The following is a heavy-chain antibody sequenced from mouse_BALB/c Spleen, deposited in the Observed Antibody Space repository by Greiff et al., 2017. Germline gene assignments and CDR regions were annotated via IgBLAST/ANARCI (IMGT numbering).Heavy chain of an antibody. J-gene: IGHJ2*01. D-gene: IGHD4-1*01. CDR1: GFTFSSFG. CDR3: ARSGLGREYYFDY. V-gene: IGHV5-17*02. CDR2: ISSGSSTI. Sequence: EVKVEESGGGLVQPGGSRKLSCAASGFTFSSFGMHWVRQAPEKGLEWVAYISSGSSTIYYADTVKGRFTISRDNPKNTLFLQMTSLRSEDTAMYYCARSGLGREYYFDYWGQGTTLTVSS.